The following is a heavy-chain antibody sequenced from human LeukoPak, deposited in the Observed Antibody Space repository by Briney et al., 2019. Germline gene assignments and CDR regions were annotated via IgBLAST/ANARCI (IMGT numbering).Heavy chain of an antibody. CDR3: ARGRTEYYSYTYYCGMDV. CDR2: IIPIFGTA. V-gene: IGHV1-69*13. J-gene: IGHJ6*02. CDR1: GGTFSSYA. D-gene: IGHD2/OR15-2a*01. Sequence: SVKVSCKASGGTFSSYAISWVRQAPGQGLEWMGGIIPIFGTANYAQKFQGRVTITADESTSTAYMELSSLRSEDTAVYYCARGRTEYYSYTYYCGMDVWGQGTTVTVSS.